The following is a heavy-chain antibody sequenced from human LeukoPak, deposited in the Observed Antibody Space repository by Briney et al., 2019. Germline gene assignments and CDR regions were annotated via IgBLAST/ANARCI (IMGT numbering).Heavy chain of an antibody. V-gene: IGHV3-7*01. CDR3: ARTGGQQWLKDDY. D-gene: IGHD6-19*01. J-gene: IGHJ4*02. CDR2: VKEGGRET. Sequence: GGSLRLSCAASGFALSSYWMTWGRQAPGKGLEWVASVKEGGRETKYVGSMKGRFTISRDNAKNSLYLQMNSLRAEDTAVYYCARTGGQQWLKDDYWGQGTLVTVSS. CDR1: GFALSSYW.